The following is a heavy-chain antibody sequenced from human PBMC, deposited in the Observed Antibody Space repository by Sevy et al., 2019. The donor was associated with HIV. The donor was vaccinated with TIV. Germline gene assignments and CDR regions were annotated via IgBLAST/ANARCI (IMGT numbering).Heavy chain of an antibody. V-gene: IGHV3-23*01. D-gene: IGHD3-3*01. Sequence: GGSLRLSCAASEFTFISYAMSWVRQAPGKGLEWVSAITGSGGTTYYADSVRGRFTISRDNSNNTLYLQITSLGAEDTAVYYCAKGCLERLSDFDYWGQGTLVTVSS. CDR1: EFTFISYA. J-gene: IGHJ4*02. CDR3: AKGCLERLSDFDY. CDR2: ITGSGGTT.